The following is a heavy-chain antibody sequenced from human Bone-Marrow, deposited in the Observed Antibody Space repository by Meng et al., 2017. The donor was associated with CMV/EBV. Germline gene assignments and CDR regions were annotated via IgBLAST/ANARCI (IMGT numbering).Heavy chain of an antibody. Sequence: GGSLRLSCAASGFAFSSFAMSWVRQGPGKGLEWVATISRSGGTTYYADSVKGRFTISRDNSKNTLYLQMNSLRAEDTAVYYCTVRFDYWGQGTLVTVSS. CDR1: GFAFSSFA. D-gene: IGHD3-22*01. CDR2: ISRSGGTT. CDR3: TVRFDY. V-gene: IGHV3-23*01. J-gene: IGHJ4*02.